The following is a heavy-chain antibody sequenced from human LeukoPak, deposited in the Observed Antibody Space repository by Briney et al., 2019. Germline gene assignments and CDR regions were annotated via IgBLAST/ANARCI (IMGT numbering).Heavy chain of an antibody. Sequence: GGSLRLSCAASGFTVSSNSMSWVRQAPGKGLEWVSVINSGGGTYYTDSVKGRFTISRDNSKNTLYLQMNSLRAEDTAVYFCARRKSGYTFGPLDSWGQGTLVTVSS. V-gene: IGHV3-53*01. CDR1: GFTVSSNS. CDR3: ARRKSGYTFGPLDS. J-gene: IGHJ4*02. CDR2: INSGGGT. D-gene: IGHD5-18*01.